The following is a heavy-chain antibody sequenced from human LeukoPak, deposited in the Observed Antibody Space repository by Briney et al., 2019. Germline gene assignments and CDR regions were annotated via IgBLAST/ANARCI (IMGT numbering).Heavy chain of an antibody. CDR2: ISGYNGNT. CDR1: GYTFTRYG. V-gene: IGHV1-18*01. D-gene: IGHD3-10*01. Sequence: ASVKVSCKASGYTFTRYGISWVRQAPGQGLEWMGWISGYNGNTNYAEKLQGRVTMSTDTSTSTVYMELRSLRSDDTAVYYCARDSLYYGSGSYLGFDPWGQGTLVTVSS. J-gene: IGHJ5*02. CDR3: ARDSLYYGSGSYLGFDP.